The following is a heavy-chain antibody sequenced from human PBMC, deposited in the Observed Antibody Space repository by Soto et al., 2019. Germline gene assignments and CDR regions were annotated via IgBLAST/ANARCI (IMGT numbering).Heavy chain of an antibody. J-gene: IGHJ4*02. CDR2: IKSKTDGGTT. Sequence: GGSLRLSCAASGFTFSNAWMSWVRQAPGKGLEWVGRIKSKTDGGTTDYAAPVKGRFTISRDDSKNTLYLQMNSLKTEDTAVYYCTTYDFWAPAHDSWGQGTLVTVSS. V-gene: IGHV3-15*01. D-gene: IGHD3-3*01. CDR3: TTYDFWAPAHDS. CDR1: GFTFSNAW.